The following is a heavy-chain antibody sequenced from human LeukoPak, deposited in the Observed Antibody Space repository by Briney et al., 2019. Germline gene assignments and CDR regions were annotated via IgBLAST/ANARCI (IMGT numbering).Heavy chain of an antibody. CDR2: IYYSGST. CDR1: GGSISSYY. D-gene: IGHD3-9*01. Sequence: PSETLSLTCTVSGGSISSYYWSWIRQPPGKGLEWIGYIYYSGSTNYNPSPKSRVTISVDTSKNQFSLKLSSVTAADTAVYYCARVSRRLNYDILTGYPYYFDYWGQGTLVTVSS. CDR3: ARVSRRLNYDILTGYPYYFDY. V-gene: IGHV4-59*01. J-gene: IGHJ4*02.